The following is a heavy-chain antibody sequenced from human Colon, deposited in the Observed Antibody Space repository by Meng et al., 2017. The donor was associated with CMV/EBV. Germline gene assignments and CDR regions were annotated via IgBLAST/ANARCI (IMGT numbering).Heavy chain of an antibody. CDR2: IYDDDST. J-gene: IGHJ4*02. CDR1: GFTVSTSY. Sequence: EVQLVESGGGLVQTGGSLRLSCAASGFTVSTSYMSWVRQAPGKGLEWVSIIYDDDSTYYADSVYDRFTISRDISKNTVYLQVNSLRAEDTAVYYCVRAGRRNFPHIFDSWGQGTLVTVSS. D-gene: IGHD3-10*01. CDR3: VRAGRRNFPHIFDS. V-gene: IGHV3-66*01.